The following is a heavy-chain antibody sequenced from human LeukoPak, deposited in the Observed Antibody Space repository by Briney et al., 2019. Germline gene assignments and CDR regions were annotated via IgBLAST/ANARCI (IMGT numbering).Heavy chain of an antibody. D-gene: IGHD3-3*01. V-gene: IGHV3-7*01. CDR3: ARLREIPVFGVVTRSTSYFDY. CDR1: GFTFSSYW. CDR2: IKQDGSEK. Sequence: GGSLRLSCAASGFTFSSYWMSWVRQAPGKGLEWVANIKQDGSEKYYVDSVKGRFTISRDNAKNSLYLQMNSLRAEDTAVYYCARLREIPVFGVVTRSTSYFDYWGQGTLVTVSS. J-gene: IGHJ4*02.